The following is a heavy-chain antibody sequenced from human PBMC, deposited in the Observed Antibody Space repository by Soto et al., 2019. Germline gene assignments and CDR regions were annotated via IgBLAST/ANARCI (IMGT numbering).Heavy chain of an antibody. CDR3: ARTQRYFDL. V-gene: IGHV4-59*01. CDR2: IYYSGST. CDR1: GGSISSYY. Sequence: QVQLQESGPGLVKPSETLSLTCTVSGGSISSYYWSWIRQPPGKGLEWIGYIYYSGSTNYNPSLKSRVTISVDTSKNQFSLKLSSVTAADTAVYYCARTQRYFDLWGRGTLVTVSS. J-gene: IGHJ2*01.